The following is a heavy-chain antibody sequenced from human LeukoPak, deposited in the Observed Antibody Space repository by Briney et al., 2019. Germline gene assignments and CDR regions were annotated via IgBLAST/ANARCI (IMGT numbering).Heavy chain of an antibody. Sequence: PSETLSLTCTVSGGSISSSSYYWGWIRQPPGKGLEWIGSIYYSGSTYYNPSLKSRVTISVDTSKNQFSLKLSSVTAADTAVYYCARGSTGYSPRLYYFDYWGQGTLVTVSS. CDR2: IYYSGST. CDR1: GGSISSSSYY. J-gene: IGHJ4*02. V-gene: IGHV4-39*07. CDR3: ARGSTGYSPRLYYFDY. D-gene: IGHD5-18*01.